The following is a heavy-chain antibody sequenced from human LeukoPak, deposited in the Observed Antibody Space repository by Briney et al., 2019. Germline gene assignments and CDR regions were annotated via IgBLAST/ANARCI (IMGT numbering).Heavy chain of an antibody. J-gene: IGHJ2*01. Sequence: PSETLSLTCTVSGGSISSYYWSWIRQPPGKGLEWIVYIYYSGSTNYNPSLKSRVTISVDTSKNQFSLKLSSVTAADTAVYYCARGVSDWDWYFDLWGRGTLVTVSS. CDR2: IYYSGST. V-gene: IGHV4-59*01. D-gene: IGHD3-9*01. CDR3: ARGVSDWDWYFDL. CDR1: GGSISSYY.